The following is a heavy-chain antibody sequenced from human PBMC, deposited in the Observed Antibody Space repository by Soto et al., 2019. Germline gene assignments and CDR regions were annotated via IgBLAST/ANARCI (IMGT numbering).Heavy chain of an antibody. J-gene: IGHJ5*02. D-gene: IGHD3-22*01. CDR1: GFIFSTYA. Sequence: PGGSLRLSCAACGFIFSTYAMHWVRQAPGKGLEYVSAISSDGSTTYYATSVKGRFTISRDSSKNTLYLQMGSLRAEDMAVYYCARSTYYYDSSGQNWFDPWGQGTLVTVSS. CDR2: ISSDGSTT. V-gene: IGHV3-64*01. CDR3: ARSTYYYDSSGQNWFDP.